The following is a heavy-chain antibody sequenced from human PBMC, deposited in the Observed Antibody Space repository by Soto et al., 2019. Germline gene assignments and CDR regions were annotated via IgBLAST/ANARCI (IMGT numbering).Heavy chain of an antibody. V-gene: IGHV1-18*01. Sequence: QVQLVQSGAEVKKPGASVKVSCKASVYTFTSYGISWVRQDPGHGLEWMGWINAYNGNTNYAQKLQSRVTMTTDTSTSTVYMALRSLRSDDTSVYDCSRVLPPFDPWGQGTLVTVSS. J-gene: IGHJ5*02. CDR1: VYTFTSYG. CDR3: SRVLPPFDP. CDR2: INAYNGNT.